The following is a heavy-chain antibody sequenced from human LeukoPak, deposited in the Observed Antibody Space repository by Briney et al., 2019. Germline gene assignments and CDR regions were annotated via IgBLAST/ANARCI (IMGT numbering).Heavy chain of an antibody. J-gene: IGHJ5*02. CDR2: ISSGSSTM. CDR3: ARSGGRGWYPADH. V-gene: IGHV3-48*01. Sequence: GGSLRLSCAASGFTFSSYSMNWVRQAPGKGLEWVSYISSGSSTMYYADSVKGRFTISRDNSKNTMYLQMDSLRAEDTAVYYCARSGGRGWYPADHWGQGTLVTVSS. CDR1: GFTFSSYS. D-gene: IGHD6-19*01.